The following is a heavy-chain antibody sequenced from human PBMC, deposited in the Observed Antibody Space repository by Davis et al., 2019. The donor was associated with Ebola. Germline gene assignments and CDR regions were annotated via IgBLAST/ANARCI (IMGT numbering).Heavy chain of an antibody. J-gene: IGHJ2*01. CDR1: GFTFSSYA. CDR2: ISYDGSNK. V-gene: IGHV3-30-3*01. D-gene: IGHD3-10*01. CDR3: ARSGAPANWYFDL. Sequence: GESLKISCAASGFTFSSYAMHWVRQAPGKGLEWVAVISYDGSNKYYADSVKGRFTISRDNAKNSLYLQMNSLRAEDTAVYYCARSGAPANWYFDLWGRGTLVTVSS.